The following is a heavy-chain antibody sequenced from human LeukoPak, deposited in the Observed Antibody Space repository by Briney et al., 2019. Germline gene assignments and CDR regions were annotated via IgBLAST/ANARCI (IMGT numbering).Heavy chain of an antibody. CDR2: ISSSGSTI. CDR1: GFTFSSYE. D-gene: IGHD5-18*01. Sequence: GGSLRLSCAASGFTFSSYEMNWVRQAPGKGLEWVSYISSSGSTIYYADPVKGRFTISRDNAKNSLYLQLNSLRAEDTAVYYCARDSGGYSYGGYNWFDPWGQGTLVTVSS. CDR3: ARDSGGYSYGGYNWFDP. V-gene: IGHV3-48*03. J-gene: IGHJ5*02.